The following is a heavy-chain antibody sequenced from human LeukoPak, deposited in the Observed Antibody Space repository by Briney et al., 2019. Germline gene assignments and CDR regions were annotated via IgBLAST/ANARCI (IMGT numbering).Heavy chain of an antibody. D-gene: IGHD6-19*01. CDR3: VRQDSSGWYGLNGY. Sequence: PSETLSLTCTVSGYSISSGYYWGWIRQPPGKGLEWIGSIYHSGSTYYNPSLKSRVTISVDTSKNQFSLKLNSVTAADTAVYYCVRQDSSGWYGLNGYWGQGTLVTVSS. CDR1: GYSISSGYY. V-gene: IGHV4-38-2*02. J-gene: IGHJ4*02. CDR2: IYHSGST.